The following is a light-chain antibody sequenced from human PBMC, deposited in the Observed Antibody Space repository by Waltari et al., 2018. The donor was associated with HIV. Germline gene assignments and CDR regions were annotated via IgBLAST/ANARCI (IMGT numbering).Light chain of an antibody. CDR3: AAWDGNGHWV. J-gene: IGLJ3*02. V-gene: IGLV1-44*01. CDR1: SSPIARNT. Sequence: SVLPQPPSASGAPGQRVTPPFSRHSSPIARNTLRWYQQVPGTAPKFLIYSNYQRPSGVPDRFSGSKSGTSASLAISGLQSEDEADYYCAAWDGNGHWVFGGGTKLTVL. CDR2: SNY.